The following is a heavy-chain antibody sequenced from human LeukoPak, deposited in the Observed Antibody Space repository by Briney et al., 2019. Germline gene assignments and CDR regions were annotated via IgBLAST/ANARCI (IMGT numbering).Heavy chain of an antibody. V-gene: IGHV3-21*01. CDR2: ISSSSSCI. CDR3: ARALGGPRVYYFDY. Sequence: GGSLRLSCAASGFTFSSYSMNWVRQAPGKGLEWVSSISSSSSCIYYADSVKGRFTISRDNAKNSLYLQMNSLRAEDTAVYYCARALGGPRVYYFDYWGQGTLVTVSS. D-gene: IGHD4-23*01. CDR1: GFTFSSYS. J-gene: IGHJ4*02.